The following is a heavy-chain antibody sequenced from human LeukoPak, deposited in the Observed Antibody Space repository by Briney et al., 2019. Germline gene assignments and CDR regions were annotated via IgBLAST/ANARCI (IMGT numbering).Heavy chain of an antibody. D-gene: IGHD3-10*01. CDR2: INHSGST. CDR1: GGSFRGYY. CDR3: ARRLLLWFGESNYFDY. Sequence: PSETLSLTCAVYGGSFRGYYWSWIRQPPGKGLEWIGEINHSGSTNYNPSLKSRVTISVDTSKNQFSLKLSSVTAADTAVYYCARRLLLWFGESNYFDYWGQGTLVTVSS. V-gene: IGHV4-34*01. J-gene: IGHJ4*02.